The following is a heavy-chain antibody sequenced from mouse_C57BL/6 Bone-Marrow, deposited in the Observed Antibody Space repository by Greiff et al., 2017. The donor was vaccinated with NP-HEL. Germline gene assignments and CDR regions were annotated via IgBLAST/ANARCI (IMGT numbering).Heavy chain of an antibody. CDR2: IDPSDSYT. V-gene: IGHV1-59*01. J-gene: IGHJ3*01. CDR1: GYTFTSYW. D-gene: IGHD2-5*01. CDR3: ARKSNSVRVWFAY. Sequence: QVQLQQPGAELVRPGTSVKLSCKASGYTFTSYWMHWVKQRPGQGLEWIGVIDPSDSYTNYNQKFKGKATLTVDTSSSTAYMQLSSLTSEDSAVYYCARKSNSVRVWFAYWGQGTLVTVSA.